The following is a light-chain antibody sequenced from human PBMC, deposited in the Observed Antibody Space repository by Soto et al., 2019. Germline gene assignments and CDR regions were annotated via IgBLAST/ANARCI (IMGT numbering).Light chain of an antibody. J-gene: IGLJ3*02. Sequence: QSVLTQPASVSGSPGQSITISCTGTSSDVGGYNYVSWYQQHPDKAPKLMIYEVSNRPSGVSNRFSGSKSGNTASLTISGLQAEDEADYHCSSYTTSSTVVFGGGTKLTVL. V-gene: IGLV2-14*01. CDR2: EVS. CDR1: SSDVGGYNY. CDR3: SSYTTSSTVV.